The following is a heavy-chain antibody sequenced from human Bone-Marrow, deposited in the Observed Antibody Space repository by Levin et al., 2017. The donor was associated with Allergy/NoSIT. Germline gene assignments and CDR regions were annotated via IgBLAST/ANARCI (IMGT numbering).Heavy chain of an antibody. CDR1: GFTFSTYA. J-gene: IGHJ4*02. CDR3: ARNYDILTGYYIVGY. V-gene: IGHV3-30*04. CDR2: ISYDGSNK. Sequence: SCAASGFTFSTYAMHWVRQAPGKGLEWVAVISYDGSNKYYADSVKGRFTISRDNSKNTLYLQMNSLRVEDTAIYYCARNYDILTGYYIVGYWGQGTLVTVSS. D-gene: IGHD3-9*01.